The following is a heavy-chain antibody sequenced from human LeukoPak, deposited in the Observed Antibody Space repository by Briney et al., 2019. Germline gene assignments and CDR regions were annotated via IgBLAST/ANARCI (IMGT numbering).Heavy chain of an antibody. J-gene: IGHJ4*02. V-gene: IGHV4-39*01. CDR3: ARGDPSIAAAGSFDY. D-gene: IGHD6-13*01. CDR2: IYYSGDD. CDR1: GGSVTSSSHY. Sequence: SETLSLTCTVSGGSVTSSSHYWGWIRQPPGKGLEWIASIYYSGDDYYNPSLKSRATIFVDTSQSQFSLRLSSVTAADTAVYYCARGDPSIAAAGSFDYWGQGTLVTVSS.